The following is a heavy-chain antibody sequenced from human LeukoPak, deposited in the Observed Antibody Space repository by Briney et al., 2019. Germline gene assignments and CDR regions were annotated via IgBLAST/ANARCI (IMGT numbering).Heavy chain of an antibody. CDR2: INPHSRAT. D-gene: IGHD5/OR15-5a*01. CDR1: GNDFSDFY. CDR3: VTTSVTHTRDP. Sequence: ASVKVSCKTSGNDFSDFYFNWVRQAPGRGPEWVGWINPHSRATHYAQRFRGRVTMEASITTGYMELNSLTSDDTAVYYCVTTSVTHTRDPWGQGTLVTVSS. J-gene: IGHJ5*02. V-gene: IGHV1-2*02.